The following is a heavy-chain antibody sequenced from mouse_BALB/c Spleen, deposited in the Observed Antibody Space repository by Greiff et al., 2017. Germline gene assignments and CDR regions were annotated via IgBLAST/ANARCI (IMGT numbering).Heavy chain of an antibody. CDR3: ARRGYGNYYWYFDV. V-gene: IGHV5-2*03. CDR2: INSDGGST. CDR1: EYEFPSHD. Sequence: DVKLVESGGGLVQPGESLKLSCESNEYEFPSHDMSWVRKTPEKRLELVAAINSDGGSTYYPDTMERRFIISRDNTKKTLYLQMSSLRSEDTALYYCARRGYGNYYWYFDVWGAGTTVTVSS. J-gene: IGHJ1*01. D-gene: IGHD2-1*01.